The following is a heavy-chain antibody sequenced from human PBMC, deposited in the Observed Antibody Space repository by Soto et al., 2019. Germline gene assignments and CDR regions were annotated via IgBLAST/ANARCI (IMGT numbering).Heavy chain of an antibody. J-gene: IGHJ4*02. V-gene: IGHV3-15*01. CDR3: TVRQLGY. CDR2: IKSKSDGETT. CDR1: GFTFTNAW. D-gene: IGHD1-1*01. Sequence: PGGSLRLSCAASGFTFTNAWMSWVRQAPGKGLEWVGRIKSKSDGETTDYAAPVKGRFFISRDDSKNTFFLQMNTLKTEDTAINYCTVRQLGYWGRGTLVTVSS.